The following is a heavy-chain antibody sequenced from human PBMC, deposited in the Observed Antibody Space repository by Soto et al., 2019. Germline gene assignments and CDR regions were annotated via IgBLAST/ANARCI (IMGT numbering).Heavy chain of an antibody. V-gene: IGHV3-53*01. J-gene: IGHJ6*02. Sequence: SLRLPYAAAEFNGSSNYMSWVRQTPGKGLEWVSVIYSGGSTYYADSVKGRFTISRDNSKNTLYLQMNSLRAEDTAVYYCARRPGPLYYYSGMDVWGQGTTVTVSS. CDR2: IYSGGST. D-gene: IGHD6-6*01. CDR3: ARRPGPLYYYSGMDV. CDR1: EFNGSSNY.